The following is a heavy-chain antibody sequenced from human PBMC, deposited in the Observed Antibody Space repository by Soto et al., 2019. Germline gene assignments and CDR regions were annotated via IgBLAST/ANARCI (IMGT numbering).Heavy chain of an antibody. CDR2: LNSDGSSR. Sequence: EVQLVESGGGLVQPGGSLRLSCAASGFTFTSHWMHWVRQAPGKGLVWVSRLNSDGSSRYYGDSMEGRFTISRDNAKNTMYLQINSLRDEDTAVYYCARGLKNKYGMDVWGQGTTVTVSS. CDR3: ARGLKNKYGMDV. CDR1: GFTFTSHW. V-gene: IGHV3-74*01. J-gene: IGHJ6*02.